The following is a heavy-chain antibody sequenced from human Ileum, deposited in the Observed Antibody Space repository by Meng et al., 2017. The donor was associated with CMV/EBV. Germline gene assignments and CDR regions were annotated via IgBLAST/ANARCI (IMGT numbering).Heavy chain of an antibody. CDR1: GGTFSRSA. J-gene: IGHJ5*01. CDR2: IIPTIGTP. CDR3: ARGSELNWFDS. D-gene: IGHD3-3*01. Sequence: QGQLVHSGAELKQPGSRVKVSGKPSGGTFSRSAINWVRQAPGQGLEWVGCIIPTIGTPDYARKFQGKVTITADESTRTAYMELRSLDYQDLAVYYCARGSELNWFDSWGQGTLVTVSS. V-gene: IGHV1-69*11.